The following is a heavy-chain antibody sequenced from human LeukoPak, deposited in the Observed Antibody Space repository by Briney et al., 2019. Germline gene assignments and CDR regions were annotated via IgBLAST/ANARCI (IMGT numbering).Heavy chain of an antibody. J-gene: IGHJ4*02. CDR2: ISYDGSNK. D-gene: IGHD3-9*01. V-gene: IGHV3-30*18. CDR3: AKDPVLTGPNPQYYFDY. CDR1: GFTFSSYG. Sequence: GRSLRLSCAASGFTFSSYGMHWVRQAPGKGLEWVAVISYDGSNKYYADSVKGRFTISRDNSKNTLYLQMNSLRAEDAAVYYCAKDPVLTGPNPQYYFDYWGQGTLVTVSS.